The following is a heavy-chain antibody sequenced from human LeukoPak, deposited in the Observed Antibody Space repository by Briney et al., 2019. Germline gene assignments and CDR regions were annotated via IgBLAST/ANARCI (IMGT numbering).Heavy chain of an antibody. CDR3: ARHDSFIPF. Sequence: GGSLRLSCAASGFTFSDYAMSWVRQAPGKGLEWASGISDSGRSTYYTDSVRGRCTISRDISKNMVYLQLNNLRAEHTALYFCARHDSFIPFWGQGTLVSVSS. CDR1: GFTFSDYA. CDR2: ISDSGRST. D-gene: IGHD5-18*01. J-gene: IGHJ4*02. V-gene: IGHV3-23*01.